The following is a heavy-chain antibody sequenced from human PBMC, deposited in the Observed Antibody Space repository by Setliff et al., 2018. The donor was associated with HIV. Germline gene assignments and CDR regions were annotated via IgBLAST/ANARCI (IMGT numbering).Heavy chain of an antibody. J-gene: IGHJ5*02. Sequence: PEETLSLTCSVFGGSMNSHYWSWIRQPPGKGLEWIGLIYYTGIPTYNTSLKSRVTMSVDRSKNQFSLRLTSVTAADTAMYYCARVARVHPFDPWGQGTLVTVSS. V-gene: IGHV4-59*11. CDR1: GGSMNSHY. CDR2: IYYTGIP. CDR3: ARVARVHPFDP.